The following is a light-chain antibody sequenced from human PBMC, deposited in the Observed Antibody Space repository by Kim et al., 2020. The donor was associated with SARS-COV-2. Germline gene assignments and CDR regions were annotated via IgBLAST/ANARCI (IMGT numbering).Light chain of an antibody. CDR2: VNSDGSH. J-gene: IGLJ3*02. Sequence: QPVLTQSPSASASLGASVKLTCTLSNGHYNYAIAWHQQQAGKGPRYLMKVNSDGSHSKGDGIPDRFSGSSSGAERYLTISSLQSDDEADYYCQTWGPGIRVFGGGTKVTVL. CDR3: QTWGPGIRV. CDR1: NGHYNYA. V-gene: IGLV4-69*01.